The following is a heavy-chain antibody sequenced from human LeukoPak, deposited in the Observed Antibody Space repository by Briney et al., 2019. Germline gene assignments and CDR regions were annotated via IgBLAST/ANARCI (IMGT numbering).Heavy chain of an antibody. Sequence: ASVKVSCKASGGTFSSYAISWVRQAPGQGLEWMGGIIPIFGTANYAQKFQGRVTITTDESTSTAYMELSSLRSEDTAVYYCARDLGEIQLWLRGWFDPSGQGTLVTVSS. CDR1: GGTFSSYA. J-gene: IGHJ5*02. V-gene: IGHV1-69*05. D-gene: IGHD5-18*01. CDR2: IIPIFGTA. CDR3: ARDLGEIQLWLRGWFDP.